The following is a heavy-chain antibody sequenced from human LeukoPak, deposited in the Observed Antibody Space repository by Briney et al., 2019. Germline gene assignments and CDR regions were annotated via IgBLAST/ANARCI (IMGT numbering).Heavy chain of an antibody. CDR1: GGSISSGGYY. CDR3: ARRRQWLVTPNDAFDI. V-gene: IGHV4-31*03. J-gene: IGHJ3*02. CDR2: IYYSGST. D-gene: IGHD6-19*01. Sequence: SQTLSLTCIVSGGSISSGGYYWSWIRQHPGTGLEWIGYIYYSGSTYYNPSLKSRVTISVDTSKNQFSLKLSSVTAADTAVYYCARRRQWLVTPNDAFDIWGQGTMVTVSS.